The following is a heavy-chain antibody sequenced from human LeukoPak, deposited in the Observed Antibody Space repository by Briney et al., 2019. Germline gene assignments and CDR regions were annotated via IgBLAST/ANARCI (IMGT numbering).Heavy chain of an antibody. V-gene: IGHV1-2*02. D-gene: IGHD3-22*01. CDR2: INPNSGGT. CDR1: GYTFAGNF. CDR3: ARSDYYDSSGYYPGRD. J-gene: IGHJ4*02. Sequence: GASVKVSCRASGYTFAGNFMHWVRQAPGQGLEWMGWINPNSGGTNYAQKFQGRVTMTRDTSISTAYMELSRLRSDDTAVHFCARSDYYDSSGYYPGRDWDQGTLVTVSS.